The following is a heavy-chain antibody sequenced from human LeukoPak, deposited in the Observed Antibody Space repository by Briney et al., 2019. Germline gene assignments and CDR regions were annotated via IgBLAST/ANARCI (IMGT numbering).Heavy chain of an antibody. Sequence: ASVKVSCKASGYSFTSYGISWVRLAPGQGLEWMGWISAYNGNTNYAQKFQGRVIMTTDTSTSTAYMELRSLRSDDTAIYYCARQSLTQFDPWGQGTLVTVSS. CDR3: ARQSLTQFDP. CDR2: ISAYNGNT. J-gene: IGHJ5*02. V-gene: IGHV1-18*01. CDR1: GYSFTSYG.